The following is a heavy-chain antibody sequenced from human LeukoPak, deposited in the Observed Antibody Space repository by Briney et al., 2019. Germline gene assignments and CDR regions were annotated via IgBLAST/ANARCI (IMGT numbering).Heavy chain of an antibody. CDR1: GGSISSGGYY. CDR2: IYYGGST. Sequence: PSETLSLTCTVSGGSISSGGYYWSWIRQHPGTGLEWIGYIYYGGSTYYNPSLKSRVTISVDTSKNQFSLKLSSVTAADTAVYYCARVQWLVPLYYFDYWGQGTLVTVSS. CDR3: ARVQWLVPLYYFDY. V-gene: IGHV4-31*03. D-gene: IGHD6-19*01. J-gene: IGHJ4*02.